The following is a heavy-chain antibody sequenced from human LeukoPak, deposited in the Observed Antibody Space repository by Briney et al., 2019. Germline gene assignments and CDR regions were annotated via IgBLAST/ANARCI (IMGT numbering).Heavy chain of an antibody. CDR1: GFTFSSYS. CDR3: ARDRVGYPKYYFDY. Sequence: GGSLRLSCAASGFTFSSYSMNWVRQAPGKGLEWVSYVSSSSSAIYYADSVKGRFTISRDNAKNSLYPQMNSPTDDDTAVYYCARDRVGYPKYYFDYWGQGTLVTVSS. V-gene: IGHV3-48*02. D-gene: IGHD5-12*01. J-gene: IGHJ4*02. CDR2: VSSSSSAI.